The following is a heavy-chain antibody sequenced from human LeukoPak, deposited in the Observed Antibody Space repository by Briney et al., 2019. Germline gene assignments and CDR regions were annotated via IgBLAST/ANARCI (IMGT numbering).Heavy chain of an antibody. J-gene: IGHJ6*03. V-gene: IGHV3-48*03. CDR3: ARDSTVTGSYYYYMDV. CDR2: IISSGSTI. Sequence: GGSLRLSCAASGFTFSSYEMNWVRQAPGKGLVGVSYIISSGSTIYYAASVKGRFTISRDNAKNSLSLQMNSLRAEDTAVYYCARDSTVTGSYYYYMDVWGKGTTVTISS. CDR1: GFTFSSYE. D-gene: IGHD4-17*01.